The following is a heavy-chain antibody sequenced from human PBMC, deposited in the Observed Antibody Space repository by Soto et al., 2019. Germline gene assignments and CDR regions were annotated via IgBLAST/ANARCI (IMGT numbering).Heavy chain of an antibody. D-gene: IGHD5-18*01. J-gene: IGHJ3*02. V-gene: IGHV3-7*03. CDR1: GFTFSSYW. CDR3: ARGGKYSYGHFRPHAFDI. Sequence: HPGGSLRLSCAASGFTFSSYWMSWVRQAPGKGLEWVANIKQDGSEKYYVDSVKGRFTISRDNAKNSLYLQMNSLRAGDTAVYYCARGGKYSYGHFRPHAFDIWGQGTMVTVSS. CDR2: IKQDGSEK.